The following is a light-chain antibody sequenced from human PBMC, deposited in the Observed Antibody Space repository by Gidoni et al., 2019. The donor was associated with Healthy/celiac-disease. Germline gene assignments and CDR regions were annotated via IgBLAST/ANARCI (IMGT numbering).Light chain of an antibody. J-gene: IGKJ1*01. V-gene: IGKV1-39*01. CDR1: QSISSY. Sequence: DIQMTQSPSSLSASVGYRVTLTCRASQSISSYLNWYQQKPGKAPKLLIYAASSLQSGVPSRFSGSGSGTDFTLTISSLQPEDFATYYCQQYYSTPRTFGQGTKVEIK. CDR2: AAS. CDR3: QQYYSTPRT.